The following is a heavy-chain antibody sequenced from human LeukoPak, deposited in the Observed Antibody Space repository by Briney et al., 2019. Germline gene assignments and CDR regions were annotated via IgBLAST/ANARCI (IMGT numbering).Heavy chain of an antibody. J-gene: IGHJ3*02. CDR3: ARDIGQWLVRDDAFDI. CDR2: IYTSGST. Sequence: PSETLSLTCTVSGGSISSGSYYWSWIRQPAGKGLEWIGRIYTSGSTNYNPSLKSRVTISVDTSKNQFSLKLSSVTAADTAVYYCARDIGQWLVRDDAFDIWGQGTMVTVSS. D-gene: IGHD6-19*01. CDR1: GGSISSGSYY. V-gene: IGHV4-61*02.